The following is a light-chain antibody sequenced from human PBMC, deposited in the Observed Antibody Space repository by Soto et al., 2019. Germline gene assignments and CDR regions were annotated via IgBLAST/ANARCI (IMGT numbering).Light chain of an antibody. Sequence: EIVLTQSPGTLSLSPGKRATLSCRASQSVSSSYLAWYQQKPGQAPRLLIYGASSRATGIPDRFSGSGSGTDFTLTINRLEPEDFAVYYCQQYFGTFGQGTKVDIK. CDR1: QSVSSSY. CDR2: GAS. V-gene: IGKV3-20*01. CDR3: QQYFGT. J-gene: IGKJ1*01.